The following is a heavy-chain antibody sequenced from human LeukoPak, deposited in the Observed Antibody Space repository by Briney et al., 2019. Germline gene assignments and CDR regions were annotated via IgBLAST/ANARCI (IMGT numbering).Heavy chain of an antibody. D-gene: IGHD3-10*01. Sequence: ASVKVSCKASGYTFTSYYMHWVRQAPGQGLEWMGIINPSGGSTSYAQKFQGRVTITADESTSTAYMELSSLRSEDTAVYYCARALFYYGSFGSYYYYMDVWGKGTTVTISS. V-gene: IGHV1-46*01. CDR3: ARALFYYGSFGSYYYYMDV. CDR2: INPSGGST. J-gene: IGHJ6*03. CDR1: GYTFTSYY.